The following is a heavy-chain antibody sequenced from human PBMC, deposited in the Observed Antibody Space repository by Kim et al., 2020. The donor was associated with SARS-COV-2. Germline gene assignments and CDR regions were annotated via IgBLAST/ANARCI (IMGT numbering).Heavy chain of an antibody. CDR2: INTNTGNP. CDR3: ARAQPRFVVVPAALNYYYYGMDV. Sequence: ASVKVSCKASGYTFTSYAMNWVRQAPGQGLEWMGWINTNTGNPTYAQGFTGRFVFSLDTSVSTAYLQISSLKAEDTAVYYCARAQPRFVVVPAALNYYYYGMDVWGQGTTVTVSS. D-gene: IGHD2-2*01. J-gene: IGHJ6*02. V-gene: IGHV7-4-1*02. CDR1: GYTFTSYA.